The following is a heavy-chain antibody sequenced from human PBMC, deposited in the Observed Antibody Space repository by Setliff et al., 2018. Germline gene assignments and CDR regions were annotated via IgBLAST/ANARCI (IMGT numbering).Heavy chain of an antibody. CDR1: GFTFSSYS. V-gene: IGHV3-7*03. CDR3: VKDNRLVSSSYFYAMDV. J-gene: IGHJ6*02. Sequence: GGSLRLSCAASGFTFSSYSMNWVRQAPGKGLEWVANIKQDGSEKYYVDSVKGRFTISRDNAKNSLYLQMNSLRAEDTALYHCVKDNRLVSSSYFYAMDVWGQGTTVTVSS. D-gene: IGHD3-9*01. CDR2: IKQDGSEK.